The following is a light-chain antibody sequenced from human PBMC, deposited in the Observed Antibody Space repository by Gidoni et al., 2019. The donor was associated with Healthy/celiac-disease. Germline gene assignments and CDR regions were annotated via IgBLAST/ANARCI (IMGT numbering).Light chain of an antibody. CDR3: QQYGSSPT. CDR2: GAS. CDR1: QTISSSY. Sequence: IVLAPSPGTLSLSPGERATHSCRASQTISSSYLAWYQQKPGQAPRLLIYGASSRATGIPDRFSGSGCGTDFTLTISRLEPEDFAVYYCQQYGSSPTFXXXTKVEI. J-gene: IGKJ1*01. V-gene: IGKV3-20*01.